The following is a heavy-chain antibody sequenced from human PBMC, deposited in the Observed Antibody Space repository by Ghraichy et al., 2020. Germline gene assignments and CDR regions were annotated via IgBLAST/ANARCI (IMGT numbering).Heavy chain of an antibody. CDR2: INPNSGGT. CDR1: GYTFTGYY. Sequence: ASVKVSCKASGYTFTGYYMHWVRQAPGQGLEWMGRINPNSGGTNYAQKFQGRVTMTRDTSISTAYMELSRLRSDDTAVYYCARDDLPAMVWDVSLMFDPWGQGTLVTVSS. CDR3: ARDDLPAMVWDVSLMFDP. D-gene: IGHD3-10*01. J-gene: IGHJ5*02. V-gene: IGHV1-2*06.